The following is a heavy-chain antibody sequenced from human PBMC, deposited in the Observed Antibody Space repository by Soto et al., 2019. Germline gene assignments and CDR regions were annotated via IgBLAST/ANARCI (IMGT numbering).Heavy chain of an antibody. V-gene: IGHV1-46*03. Sequence: ASVKVSCKASGYTLTSYYMHWVRQAPGQGLEWMGIINPSGGSTSYAQKFQGRVTMTRDTSTSTVYMELSSLRSEDTAVYYCARDYCSGGSCPSNAFDIWGQGTMVTVSS. D-gene: IGHD2-15*01. CDR3: ARDYCSGGSCPSNAFDI. CDR1: GYTLTSYY. J-gene: IGHJ3*02. CDR2: INPSGGST.